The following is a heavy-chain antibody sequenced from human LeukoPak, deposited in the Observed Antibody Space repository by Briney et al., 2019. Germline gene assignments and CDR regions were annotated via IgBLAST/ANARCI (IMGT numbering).Heavy chain of an antibody. CDR3: ARATRGVGSNFDY. Sequence: WGSLRLSCAASGFTFSSYEMNWVRQAPGKGLEWVSYISASGSTKYYADSVKGRFTISRDNAKNSLYLQMNSLRAEDTAVYYCARATRGVGSNFDYWGQGTLVTVSS. CDR2: ISASGSTK. CDR1: GFTFSSYE. D-gene: IGHD1-26*01. V-gene: IGHV3-48*03. J-gene: IGHJ4*02.